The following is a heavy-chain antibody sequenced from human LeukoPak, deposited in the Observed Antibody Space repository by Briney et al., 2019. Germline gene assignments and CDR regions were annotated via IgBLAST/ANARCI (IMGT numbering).Heavy chain of an antibody. CDR3: ARLIVGATTSAYFDY. J-gene: IGHJ4*02. V-gene: IGHV5-51*01. CDR1: GYSFTSYW. D-gene: IGHD1-26*01. CDR2: IYPGGSDT. Sequence: GESLKISCKGSGYSFTSYWIGWVRQMPGKGLEWMGIIYPGGSDTRYSPSFQGQVTISADKSISTAYLQWSSLKASDTAMYYCARLIVGATTSAYFDYWGQGTLVTVSS.